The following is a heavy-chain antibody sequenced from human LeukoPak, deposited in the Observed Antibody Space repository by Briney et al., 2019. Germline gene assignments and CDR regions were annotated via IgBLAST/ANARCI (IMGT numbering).Heavy chain of an antibody. CDR2: ISWNSGSI. Sequence: PGRSLRLSCAASGFTFDDYAMHWVRQAPGKGLEWVSGISWNSGSIGYADSVKGRFTISRDNAKNSLYLQMNSLRAEDTALYYCAKDLLRALKEGMDVWGQGTTVTVSS. J-gene: IGHJ6*02. V-gene: IGHV3-9*01. CDR1: GFTFDDYA. CDR3: AKDLLRALKEGMDV.